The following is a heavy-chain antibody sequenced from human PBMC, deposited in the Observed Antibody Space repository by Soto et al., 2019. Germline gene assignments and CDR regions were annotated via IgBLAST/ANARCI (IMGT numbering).Heavy chain of an antibody. CDR3: AKEGEIAAAEPEFDY. J-gene: IGHJ4*02. CDR2: ISYDGSNK. V-gene: IGHV3-30*18. D-gene: IGHD6-13*01. Sequence: GGSLRLSCAASGFTFSSYGRHWVRQAQGKGLEWVAVISYDGSNKYYADSVKGRFTISRDNSKNTLYLQMNSLRAEDTAVYYCAKEGEIAAAEPEFDYWGQGTLVTVSS. CDR1: GFTFSSYG.